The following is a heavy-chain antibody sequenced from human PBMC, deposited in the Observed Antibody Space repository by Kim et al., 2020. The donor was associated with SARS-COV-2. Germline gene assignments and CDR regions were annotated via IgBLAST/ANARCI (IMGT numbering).Heavy chain of an antibody. CDR1: GFTFSSYA. Sequence: GGSLRLSCAASGFTFSSYAMHWVRQAPGKGLEWVAVISYDGSNKYYAESVKGRFTISRDNSKNTLYLQMNSLRAEDTAVYYCARDYYDSSGYSNYGMDVWGQGTTVTVSS. D-gene: IGHD3-22*01. CDR3: ARDYYDSSGYSNYGMDV. V-gene: IGHV3-30-3*01. CDR2: ISYDGSNK. J-gene: IGHJ6*02.